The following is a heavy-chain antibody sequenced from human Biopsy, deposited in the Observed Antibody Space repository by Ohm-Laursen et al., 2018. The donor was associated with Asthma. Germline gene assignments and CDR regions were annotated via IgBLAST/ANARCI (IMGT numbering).Heavy chain of an antibody. J-gene: IGHJ4*02. CDR1: GYSLTDLS. D-gene: IGHD4-17*01. V-gene: IGHV1-24*01. CDR2: HDHEESGT. Sequence: ASVKVSCKISGYSLTDLSMHWVRQAPGQGPEWMGGHDHEESGTVNARRFQGRVTMTEDTSTDTAYMELSSLSSDDTAVYYCASDFPKDYVRYNFQFWGQGTLVTVSS. CDR3: ASDFPKDYVRYNFQF.